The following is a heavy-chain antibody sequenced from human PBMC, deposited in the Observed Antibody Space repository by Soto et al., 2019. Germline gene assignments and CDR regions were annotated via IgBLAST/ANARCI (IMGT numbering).Heavy chain of an antibody. Sequence: TLSCAASGFSFSDYAMSWVRQAPGKGLEWVSSISRTGDSAYXADSVKGRFAISRDRSNNTMSLQMNSLRGEETAVYYCAKGPDGSGYYHNWFDSWGQGTLITVSS. CDR2: ISRTGDSA. CDR1: GFSFSDYA. CDR3: AKGPDGSGYYHNWFDS. D-gene: IGHD3-22*01. V-gene: IGHV3-23*01. J-gene: IGHJ5*01.